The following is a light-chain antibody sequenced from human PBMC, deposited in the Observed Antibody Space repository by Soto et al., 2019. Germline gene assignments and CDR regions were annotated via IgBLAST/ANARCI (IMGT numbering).Light chain of an antibody. CDR3: QQYGSSPRT. J-gene: IGKJ1*01. CDR2: GAS. CDR1: QSVSSIF. Sequence: ENVLTQSPGTLSLSPGERATLSCRASQSVSSIFLAWYQHKPGQAPRLLIYGASTRATGIPDRFSGSGSGTDFILTISRLEPEDFAVYYCQQYGSSPRTFGHGTRVEIK. V-gene: IGKV3-20*01.